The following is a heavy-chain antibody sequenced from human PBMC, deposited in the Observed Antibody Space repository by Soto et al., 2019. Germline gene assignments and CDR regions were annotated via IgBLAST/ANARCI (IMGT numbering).Heavy chain of an antibody. J-gene: IGHJ6*02. V-gene: IGHV4-34*01. CDR2: SNHSGST. CDR1: GGSFSGYY. Sequence: QVQLQQWGAGLLKPSETLSLTCAVYGGSFSGYYWSWIRQPPGKGLEWIGESNHSGSTNYNPSLKSRVTISVDTSKNQFSLKLSAVPAADTAVYYCARVGFNWNDDYYGMDVWGQGTTVTVSS. CDR3: ARVGFNWNDDYYGMDV. D-gene: IGHD1-20*01.